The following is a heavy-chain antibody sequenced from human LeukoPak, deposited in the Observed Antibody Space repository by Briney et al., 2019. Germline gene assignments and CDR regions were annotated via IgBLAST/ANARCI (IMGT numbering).Heavy chain of an antibody. V-gene: IGHV3-7*04. CDR3: ARGSNSYPYCYDY. Sequence: PGGSLRLSCAASGFTFSSYWMSWVRQAPGKGLEWVTNIKRDESEKYYVDSVKGRFTVSRDNAKNSLYLQMNSLRAEDTAVYYCARGSNSYPYCYDYWGQGTLVTVSS. CDR1: GFTFSSYW. D-gene: IGHD2-2*01. CDR2: IKRDESEK. J-gene: IGHJ4*02.